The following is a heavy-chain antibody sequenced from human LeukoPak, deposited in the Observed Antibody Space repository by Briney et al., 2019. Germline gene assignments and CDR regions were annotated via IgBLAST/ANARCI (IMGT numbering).Heavy chain of an antibody. Sequence: GGSLRLSCTASGFVLNDYGMHWVRQAPGKGLEWVAFVRNDGSNEYYVGSVKGRFTISRDKSKNTLYLQMNSLRAEDTAVYSCAKESDSGYHSEGPKTWGLGTLVTVSS. CDR3: AKESDSGYHSEGPKT. CDR1: GFVLNDYG. J-gene: IGHJ5*02. CDR2: VRNDGSNE. D-gene: IGHD5-12*01. V-gene: IGHV3-30*02.